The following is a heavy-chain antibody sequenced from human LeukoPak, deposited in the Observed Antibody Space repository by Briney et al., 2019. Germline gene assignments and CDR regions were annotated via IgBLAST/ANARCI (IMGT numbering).Heavy chain of an antibody. CDR2: ISHRGRT. Sequence: PSETLSLTCAVYGGSVSGYYWSWIRQPPEKGLEWIGEISHRGRTHYTPSLQSRVTMSVDTSKNQFALNLNSVTAADTAVYYCARVPLRFLEPFDYWGQVFLVTVSS. V-gene: IGHV4-34*01. J-gene: IGHJ4*02. CDR3: ARVPLRFLEPFDY. CDR1: GGSVSGYY. D-gene: IGHD3-3*01.